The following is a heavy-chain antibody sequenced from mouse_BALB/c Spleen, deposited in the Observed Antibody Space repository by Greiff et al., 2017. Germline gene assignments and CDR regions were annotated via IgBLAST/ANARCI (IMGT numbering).Heavy chain of an antibody. CDR3: ARDDEEAWFAY. CDR1: GYSITSDYA. CDR2: ISYSGST. Sequence: ESGPGLVKPSQSLSLTCTVTGYSITSDYAWNWIRQFPGNKLEWMGYISYSGSTSYNPSLKSRISITRDTSKNQFFLQLNSVTTEDTATYYCARDDEEAWFAYWGQGTLVTVSA. V-gene: IGHV3-2*02. J-gene: IGHJ3*01. D-gene: IGHD2-12*01.